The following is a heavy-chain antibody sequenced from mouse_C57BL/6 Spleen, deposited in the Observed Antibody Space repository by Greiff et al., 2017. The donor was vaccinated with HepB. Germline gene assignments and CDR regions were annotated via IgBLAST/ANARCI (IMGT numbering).Heavy chain of an antibody. CDR1: GYTFTSYW. J-gene: IGHJ3*01. D-gene: IGHD2-5*01. CDR2: INPSNGGT. Sequence: QVQLKQPGTELVKPGASVKLSCKASGYTFTSYWMHWVKQRPGQGLEWIGNINPSNGGTNYNEKFKSKATLTVDKSSSTAYMQLSSLTSEDSAVYYCARGRHSNYEAWFAYWGQGTLVTVSA. V-gene: IGHV1-53*01. CDR3: ARGRHSNYEAWFAY.